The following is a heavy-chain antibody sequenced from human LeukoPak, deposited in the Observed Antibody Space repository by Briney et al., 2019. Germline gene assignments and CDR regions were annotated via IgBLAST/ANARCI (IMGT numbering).Heavy chain of an antibody. V-gene: IGHV3-30*02. CDR3: AKDGCSSTSCSSNY. D-gene: IGHD2-2*01. J-gene: IGHJ4*02. CDR2: IRYDGSNK. CDR1: GFTFSSYG. Sequence: GGSLRLSCAASGFTFSSYGMHWVRQAPGKGLEWVAFIRYDGSNKYYADSVKGRFTISRDNSKNTLYLQMNSLRAEDTAVYYCAKDGCSSTSCSSNYWGQGTLVTVSS.